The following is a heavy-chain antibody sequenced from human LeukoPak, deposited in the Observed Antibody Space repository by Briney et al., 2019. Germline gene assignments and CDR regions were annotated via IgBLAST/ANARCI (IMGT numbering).Heavy chain of an antibody. Sequence: ASVKVSCKASGYTFTSYYMHWVRQAPGQGLEWMGVINPSGGSTSYAQKFQGRVTMTRDTSTSAVYMELNSLRSEDTAVYSCARGDSSSSSRPLYYFDYWGQGTLVTVSS. CDR3: ARGDSSSSSRPLYYFDY. D-gene: IGHD6-6*01. CDR2: INPSGGST. V-gene: IGHV1-46*01. J-gene: IGHJ4*02. CDR1: GYTFTSYY.